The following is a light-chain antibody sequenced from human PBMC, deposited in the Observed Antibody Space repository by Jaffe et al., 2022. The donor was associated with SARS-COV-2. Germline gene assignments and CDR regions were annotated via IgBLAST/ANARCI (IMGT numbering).Light chain of an antibody. V-gene: IGLV3-10*01. CDR2: DDT. CDR1: ALPKRS. CDR3: FSTDSSGNHWV. J-gene: IGLJ3*02. Sequence: SYELTQPPSVSVSPGQTARITCSGDALPKRSAYWYQKKSGQAPVLVIYDDTKRPSGIPERFSGSNSGTMATLTISGAQVEDEGDYYCFSTDSSGNHWVFGGGTKLTVL.